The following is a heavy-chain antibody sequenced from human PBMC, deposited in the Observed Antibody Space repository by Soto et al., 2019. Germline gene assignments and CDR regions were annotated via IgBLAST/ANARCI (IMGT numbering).Heavy chain of an antibody. CDR3: ARDGLVATPVYFDY. V-gene: IGHV1-18*01. CDR2: ISAYNGNT. D-gene: IGHD5-12*01. CDR1: GYTLTSYG. Sequence: GASVKVSCKASGYTLTSYGISWVRQAPGQGLEWMGWISAYNGNTNYAQKLQGRVTMTTDTSTSTAYMELRSLRSDDTAVYYCARDGLVATPVYFDYWGQGTLVTVSS. J-gene: IGHJ4*02.